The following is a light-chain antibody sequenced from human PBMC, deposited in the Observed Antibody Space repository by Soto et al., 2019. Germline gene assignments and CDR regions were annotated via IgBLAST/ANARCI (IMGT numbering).Light chain of an antibody. CDR1: QSVSSSY. J-gene: IGKJ2*01. CDR3: QQYGSSPFMYS. CDR2: GAS. Sequence: EIVLTQSPGTLSLSPGERATLSCRASQSVSSSYLAWYQQKPGQAPRLLIYGASSRATGIPDRFSGSGSGTYFTLTISRLESEDFAVYYCQQYGSSPFMYSFGQGTKLDIK. V-gene: IGKV3-20*01.